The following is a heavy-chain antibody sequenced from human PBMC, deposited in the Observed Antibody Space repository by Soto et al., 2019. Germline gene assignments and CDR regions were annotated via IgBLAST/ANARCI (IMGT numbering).Heavy chain of an antibody. CDR1: GFTFSSYA. CDR3: AKDHGIAARLESVGYYGMDV. V-gene: IGHV3-23*01. CDR2: ISGSGGST. D-gene: IGHD6-6*01. Sequence: PGGSLRLSCAASGFTFSSYAMSWVRQAPGKGLEWVSAISGSGGSTYYADSVKGRFTISRGNSKNTLYLQMNSLRAEDTAVYYCAKDHGIAARLESVGYYGMDVWGQGTTVTVSS. J-gene: IGHJ6*02.